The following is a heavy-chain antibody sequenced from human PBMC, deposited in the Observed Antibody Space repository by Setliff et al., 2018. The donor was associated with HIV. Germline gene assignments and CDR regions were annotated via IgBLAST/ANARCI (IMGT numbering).Heavy chain of an antibody. CDR2: IYYGGST. V-gene: IGHV4-39*01. Sequence: SETLSLTCTVSGGSISSNSYYWGWIRQPPGKGLEWIGSIYYGGSTYYNPSLKSRVTISVDTSKNQFSLKLSSVTAADTAVYYCARQGGYSGYGFYYYYYYMDVWGKGATVTVSS. CDR3: ARQGGYSGYGFYYYYYYMDV. J-gene: IGHJ6*03. D-gene: IGHD5-12*01. CDR1: GGSISSNSYY.